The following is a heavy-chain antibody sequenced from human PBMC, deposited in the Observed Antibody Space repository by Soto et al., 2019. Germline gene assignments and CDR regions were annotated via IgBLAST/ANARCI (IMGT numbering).Heavy chain of an antibody. J-gene: IGHJ5*02. V-gene: IGHV1-18*01. CDR2: ISAYNGNT. CDR3: ARDLSCSGGSCYFGWFDP. D-gene: IGHD2-15*01. CDR1: GYTFTSYG. Sequence: QVQLVQSGAEVKKPGASVKVPCKASGYTFTSYGISWVRQAPGQGLEWMGWISAYNGNTNYAQKLQGRVTMTTDTSTSTAYMELRSLRSDDTAVYYCARDLSCSGGSCYFGWFDPWGQGTLVTVSS.